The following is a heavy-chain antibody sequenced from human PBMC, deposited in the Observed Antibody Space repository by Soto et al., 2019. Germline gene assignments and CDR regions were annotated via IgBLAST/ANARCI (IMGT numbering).Heavy chain of an antibody. Sequence: PSETLSLTCTVSGGSISSYYWSWIRQPAGKGLELIGRIYGSGSASYNPSLKSRVTMSLDTSKNQFPLKLSSVTAADTALYYCARDYFGSASSDWGQGTTVTVSS. J-gene: IGHJ6*02. CDR2: IYGSGSA. CDR1: GGSISSYY. V-gene: IGHV4-4*07. CDR3: ARDYFGSASSD. D-gene: IGHD3-10*01.